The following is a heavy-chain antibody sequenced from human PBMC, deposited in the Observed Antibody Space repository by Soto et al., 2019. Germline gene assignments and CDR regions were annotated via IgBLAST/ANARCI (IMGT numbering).Heavy chain of an antibody. CDR2: ISSSSSYI. V-gene: IGHV3-21*01. J-gene: IGHJ6*02. Sequence: GSLRLSCAASGFTFSSYSMNWVRQAPGKGLEWVSSISSSSSYIYYADSVKGRFTISRDNAKNSLYLQMNSLRAEDTAVYYCVRGSGLIWFGELNYGMDVWGQGTTVTVSS. CDR1: GFTFSSYS. D-gene: IGHD3-10*01. CDR3: VRGSGLIWFGELNYGMDV.